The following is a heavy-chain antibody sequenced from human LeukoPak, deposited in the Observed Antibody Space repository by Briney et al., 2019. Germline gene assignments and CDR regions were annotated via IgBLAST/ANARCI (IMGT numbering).Heavy chain of an antibody. Sequence: ASVKVSCKASGYTFSDYGISWLRQAPGQGLEWMGWISTFNGNTNYAQMPQGRLTMTTDTSTNTAYLDLRSLRSDDTVIYYCARRHLIGSGYFDYWGQGTLLTVSS. CDR2: ISTFNGNT. CDR3: ARRHLIGSGYFDY. J-gene: IGHJ4*02. D-gene: IGHD2-15*01. CDR1: GYTFSDYG. V-gene: IGHV1-18*01.